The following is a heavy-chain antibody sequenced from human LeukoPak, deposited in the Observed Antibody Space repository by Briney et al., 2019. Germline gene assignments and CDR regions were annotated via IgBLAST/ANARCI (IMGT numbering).Heavy chain of an antibody. J-gene: IGHJ6*04. D-gene: IGHD3-9*01. Sequence: GGSLRLSCAASGFTVNTYWMNWVRQAPGKGLEWVANIDQDGTEEYYVESVKGRFTIFRDNAKNSVPLQMNSLRADDTAVYYCARGFDANYGMDVWGKGTTVTVSS. CDR3: ARGFDANYGMDV. CDR1: GFTVNTYW. CDR2: IDQDGTEE. V-gene: IGHV3-7*03.